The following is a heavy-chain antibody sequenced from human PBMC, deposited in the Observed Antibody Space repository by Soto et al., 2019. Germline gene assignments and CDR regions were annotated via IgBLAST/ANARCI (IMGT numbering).Heavy chain of an antibody. V-gene: IGHV4-39*01. CDR1: GGSILDSTYY. J-gene: IGHJ5*02. Sequence: QLLLQESGPGLVKPSETLSLTCTVSGGSILDSTYYWAWIRQSPGKRLEWIGTIFYSGGTFYTPSLKSQVTMSVHTSNNQFSLKLSSVTAADTAVYYCARQASGYYYGWFDPWGQGTLVTVSS. D-gene: IGHD3-22*01. CDR2: IFYSGGT. CDR3: ARQASGYYYGWFDP.